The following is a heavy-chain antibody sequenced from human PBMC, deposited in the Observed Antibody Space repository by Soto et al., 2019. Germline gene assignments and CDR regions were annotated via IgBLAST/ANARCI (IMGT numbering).Heavy chain of an antibody. V-gene: IGHV3-23*01. CDR1: GFTFSSYA. CDR2: ISGSGGST. CDR3: HSTTGIAAAGNWFDP. Sequence: GESLKISCAASGFTFSSYAMSWVRQAPGKGLEWVSAISGSGGSTYYADSVKGRFTISRDNSKNTLYLQMNSLRAEDTAVYYCHSTTGIAAAGNWFDPWGQGTLVTVSS. J-gene: IGHJ5*02. D-gene: IGHD6-13*01.